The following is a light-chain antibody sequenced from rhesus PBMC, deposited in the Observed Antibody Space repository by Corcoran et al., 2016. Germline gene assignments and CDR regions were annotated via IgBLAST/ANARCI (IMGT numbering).Light chain of an antibody. CDR3: QHGYGTPLT. V-gene: IGKV1-25*01. CDR2: KAS. Sequence: IQMTQSPSSLSASVGDRVTITCQASQGICNNLAWYQQKPGKVPKLLIYKASTLHSGVPSRFSGSGSGTDFTLTISSLQPEDFATYYYQHGYGTPLTFGGGTKVELK. J-gene: IGKJ4*01. CDR1: QGICNN.